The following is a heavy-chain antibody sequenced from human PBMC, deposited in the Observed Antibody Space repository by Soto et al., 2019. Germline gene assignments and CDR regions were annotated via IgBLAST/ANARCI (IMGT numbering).Heavy chain of an antibody. V-gene: IGHV3-23*04. Sequence: EGPLVESGGGLVQPGGSLRLSCEGSGFTFSSYALSWVRLRPGRGLEWVAWISGSGTGTNSADSVKGRFTITRDNSKTTVYLQMSSLTVEDTAVYYCAKERTGSNHYYGMDVWGQGTAVTVSS. J-gene: IGHJ6*02. CDR3: AKERTGSNHYYGMDV. CDR1: GFTFSSYA. CDR2: ISGSGTGT. D-gene: IGHD1-26*01.